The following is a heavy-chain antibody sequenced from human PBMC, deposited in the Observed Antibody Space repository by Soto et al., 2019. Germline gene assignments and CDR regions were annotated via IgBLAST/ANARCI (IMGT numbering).Heavy chain of an antibody. D-gene: IGHD2-15*01. V-gene: IGHV3-30*18. Sequence: QVQLVESGGGVVQPERSLRLSCAASGFTFSSYGMHWVRQAPGKGLEWVAVISYDGSNKYYADSVKGRFTISRDNSKNTLYLQMNSLRAEDTAVYYCAKAGYCSGGSCSLDYWGQGTLATVSS. CDR2: ISYDGSNK. CDR1: GFTFSSYG. J-gene: IGHJ4*02. CDR3: AKAGYCSGGSCSLDY.